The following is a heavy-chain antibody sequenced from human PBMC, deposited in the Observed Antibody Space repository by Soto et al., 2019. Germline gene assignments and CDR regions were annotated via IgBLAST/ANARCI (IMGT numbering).Heavy chain of an antibody. CDR3: AKVRYSSSWFGWSDY. CDR2: ISGSGGST. Sequence: EVQLLESGGGLVQPGGSLSLSCAASGFTFGSYAMTWVRKAQGKGLEWVSAISGSGGSTYYADSVKGRFTISRDNSKNTLYLQMNSLRAEDTAVYYCAKVRYSSSWFGWSDYWGQGTLVTVSS. V-gene: IGHV3-23*01. CDR1: GFTFGSYA. J-gene: IGHJ4*02. D-gene: IGHD6-13*01.